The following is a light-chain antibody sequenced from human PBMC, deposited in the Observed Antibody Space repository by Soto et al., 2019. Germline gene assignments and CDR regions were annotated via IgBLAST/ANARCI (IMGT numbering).Light chain of an antibody. J-gene: IGLJ1*01. Sequence: QSALTQPASVSGSPGQSITISCTGTSSDVGGYNYVSWYQQHPGKAPKVMIYEVSNRPSGVSNRFSGSKSGNTASLTISGLQAEDEDDYYCSSYTSSSTSCVFGTGTKVTVL. CDR2: EVS. CDR3: SSYTSSSTSCV. CDR1: SSDVGGYNY. V-gene: IGLV2-14*01.